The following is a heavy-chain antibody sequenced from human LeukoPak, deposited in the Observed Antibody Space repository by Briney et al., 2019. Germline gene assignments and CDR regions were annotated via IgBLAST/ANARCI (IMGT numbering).Heavy chain of an antibody. CDR3: ARAWANSDSY. J-gene: IGHJ4*02. CDR1: GFTFNNYW. V-gene: IGHV3-7*01. Sequence: GGSLRLSCVGSGFTFNNYWMSWVRQAPGKGLEWVTNMNQDGSKIYYVDSVKGRFTISRDNAKNSLFLQMNSLRDEDTALYYCARAWANSDSYWGQGTLVTVSS. CDR2: MNQDGSKI. D-gene: IGHD4-11*01.